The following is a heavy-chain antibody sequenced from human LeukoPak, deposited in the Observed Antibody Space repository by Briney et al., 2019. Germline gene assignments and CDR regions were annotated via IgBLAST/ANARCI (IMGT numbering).Heavy chain of an antibody. CDR1: GFTFSSYV. J-gene: IGHJ6*02. D-gene: IGHD3-16*02. Sequence: GGSLILSCAASGFTFSSYVMRWVRQAPGKGLEWVSDISGSGDSTYYADFVKGRFSISRDNSRNTLYLQMNSLRAEDTAVYYCAKPVRKTYGMDVWGQGTTVTVTS. CDR3: AKPVRKTYGMDV. V-gene: IGHV3-23*01. CDR2: ISGSGDST.